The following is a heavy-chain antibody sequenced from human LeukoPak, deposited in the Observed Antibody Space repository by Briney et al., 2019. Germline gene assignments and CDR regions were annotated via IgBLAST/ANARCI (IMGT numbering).Heavy chain of an antibody. CDR3: ARGYWFYFDY. CDR2: IYIHGTS. V-gene: IGHV4-61*02. J-gene: IGHJ4*02. Sequence: TLSLTCTVSGGSISSGSYYWSWIRQPAGKGLEWIWRIYIHGTSSYNPSLNSRVTISADTSKNQFSLKLYSVTSADTAVYYCARGYWFYFDYWGQGTLVTVSS. D-gene: IGHD2-8*02. CDR1: GGSISSGSYY.